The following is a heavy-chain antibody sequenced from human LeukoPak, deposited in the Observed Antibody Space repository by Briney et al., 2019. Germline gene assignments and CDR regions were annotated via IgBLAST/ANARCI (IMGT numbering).Heavy chain of an antibody. CDR2: IYYSGST. V-gene: IGHV4-59*12. D-gene: IGHD6-25*01. CDR3: ARDGPRGRDAFDI. Sequence: SETLSLTCTVSGGSISSYYWSWIRQPPGKGLEWIGYIYYSGSTNYNPSLKRRVTMSVDTSKNQFPLKLSSVTAADTAVYYCARDGPRGRDAFDIWGQGTMVTVS. CDR1: GGSISSYY. J-gene: IGHJ3*02.